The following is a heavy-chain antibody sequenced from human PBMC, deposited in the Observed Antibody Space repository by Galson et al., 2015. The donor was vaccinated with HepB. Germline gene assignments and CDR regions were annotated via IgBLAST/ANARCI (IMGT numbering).Heavy chain of an antibody. CDR3: AKDNRKHITMVQGLIFPYFDY. D-gene: IGHD3-10*01. Sequence: SLRLSCAASGFTFSSYAMSWVRQAPGKGLEWVSVISGSGGSTYYADSVKGRFTISRDNSKNTLYLQMNSLRAEDTAIYYGAKDNRKHITMVQGLIFPYFDYWGQGTLVTVSS. J-gene: IGHJ4*02. CDR2: ISGSGGST. V-gene: IGHV3-23*01. CDR1: GFTFSSYA.